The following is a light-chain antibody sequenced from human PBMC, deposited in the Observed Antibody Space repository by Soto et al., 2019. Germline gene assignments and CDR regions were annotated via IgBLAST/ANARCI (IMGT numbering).Light chain of an antibody. Sequence: DIQMTQSPFSLSAPVGDRVTITCRASQSISNYLNWYQQKQGKAPKLLIYAASTLQSGVPSRFSGSGSGTDFTLTISSLQPEDAATYYCLQSYGTPIIFGQGTRLDIK. CDR1: QSISNY. CDR2: AAS. J-gene: IGKJ5*01. CDR3: LQSYGTPII. V-gene: IGKV1-39*01.